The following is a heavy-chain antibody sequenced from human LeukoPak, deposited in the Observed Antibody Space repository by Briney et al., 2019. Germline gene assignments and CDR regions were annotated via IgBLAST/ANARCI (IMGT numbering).Heavy chain of an antibody. J-gene: IGHJ4*02. CDR3: ARELGDGYILFYFDY. CDR1: GLTFDDYG. Sequence: GGSLRLSCAASGLTFDDYGMSWVRQAPGKGLEWVSGINWNGGSTGYADSVKGRFTISRDNAKNSLYLQMNSLRAEDTALYYCARELGDGYILFYFDYWGQGTLVTVSS. V-gene: IGHV3-20*04. D-gene: IGHD5-24*01. CDR2: INWNGGST.